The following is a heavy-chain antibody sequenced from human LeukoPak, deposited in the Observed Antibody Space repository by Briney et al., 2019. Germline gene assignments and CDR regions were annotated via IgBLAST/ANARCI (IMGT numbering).Heavy chain of an antibody. D-gene: IGHD3-22*01. V-gene: IGHV3-30*18. CDR3: AKDPTHYRVWDDYDSTVLGY. Sequence: PGRSLRLSCAASGFTFSNYGMHWVRQAPGKGLEWVAFISYDGGNKYYADSVKGRFTISRDNSKNTLYLQMNSLRAADTAVYYCAKDPTHYRVWDDYDSTVLGYWGQGTLVTVSS. J-gene: IGHJ4*02. CDR2: ISYDGGNK. CDR1: GFTFSNYG.